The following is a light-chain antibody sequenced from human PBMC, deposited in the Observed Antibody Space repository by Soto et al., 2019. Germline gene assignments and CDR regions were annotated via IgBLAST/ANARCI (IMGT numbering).Light chain of an antibody. J-gene: IGLJ2*01. V-gene: IGLV1-44*01. CDR2: SIN. CDR1: TSNIGSNT. CDR3: ASWADSLNGVV. Sequence: QSVLTQPPSASGTPGQRVSISCSGSTSNIGSNTVNWYQQLPGTAPKLLIYSINQRPSGVPDRFSGSQSGTSASLAISGLQAEDEADYYCASWADSLNGVVFGGGTQLTVL.